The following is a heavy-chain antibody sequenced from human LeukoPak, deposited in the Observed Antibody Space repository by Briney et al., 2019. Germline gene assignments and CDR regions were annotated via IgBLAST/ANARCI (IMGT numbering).Heavy chain of an antibody. D-gene: IGHD2-2*01. J-gene: IGHJ4*02. CDR2: ISYDGSNK. Sequence: GGSLRLSCAASGFTFSSYGMHWVRQAPGKGLEWVAVISYDGSNKYYADSVKGRFTISRDSSKNTLYLQMNSLRAEDTAVYYCAKDRTSCLDYWGQGTLVTVSS. CDR1: GFTFSSYG. CDR3: AKDRTSCLDY. V-gene: IGHV3-30*18.